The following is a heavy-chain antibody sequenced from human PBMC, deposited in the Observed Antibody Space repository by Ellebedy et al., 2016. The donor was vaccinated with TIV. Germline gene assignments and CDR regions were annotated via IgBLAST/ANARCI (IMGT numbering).Heavy chain of an antibody. J-gene: IGHJ4*02. D-gene: IGHD3-10*01. CDR3: ARFSPLQGTFDY. Sequence: SETLSLXXTVSGGSINNYFWTWIRQPAGKGLEWIGRIYPSGSTNYNPSLKSRVTMSVDTSKNQFSLKLSSVTAADTAVYYCARFSPLQGTFDYWGRGTRVTVSS. CDR1: GGSINNYF. V-gene: IGHV4-4*07. CDR2: IYPSGST.